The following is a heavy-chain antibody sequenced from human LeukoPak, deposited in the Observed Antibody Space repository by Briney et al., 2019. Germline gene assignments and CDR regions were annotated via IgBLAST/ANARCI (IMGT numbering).Heavy chain of an antibody. CDR2: IYYSGST. CDR3: ARRPGSEAFDI. CDR1: GYSISSSSYY. J-gene: IGHJ3*02. V-gene: IGHV4-39*01. Sequence: SETLSLTCTVSGYSISSSSYYWGWIRQPPGKGLEWIGSIYYSGSTYYNPSLKSRVTISVDTSKNQFSLKLSSVTAADTAVYYCARRPGSEAFDIWGQGTMVTVSS. D-gene: IGHD1-14*01.